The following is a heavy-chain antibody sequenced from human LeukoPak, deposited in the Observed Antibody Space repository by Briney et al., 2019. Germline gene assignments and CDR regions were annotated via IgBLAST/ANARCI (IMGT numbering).Heavy chain of an antibody. CDR3: ARAVRGVDINWFDP. V-gene: IGHV4-39*07. J-gene: IGHJ5*02. D-gene: IGHD3-10*01. Sequence: PSETLSLTCTVSGGSISSSSYYWGWIRQPPGKGLEWIGSIYYSGSTYYNPSLKSRVTISVDTSKNQFSLKLSSVTAADTAVYYCARAVRGVDINWFDPWGQGTLVTVSS. CDR2: IYYSGST. CDR1: GGSISSSSYY.